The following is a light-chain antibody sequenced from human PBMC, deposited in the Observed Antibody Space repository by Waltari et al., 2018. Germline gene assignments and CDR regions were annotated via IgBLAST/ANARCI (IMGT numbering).Light chain of an antibody. V-gene: IGKV3-20*01. Sequence: EIVLTQSPGTLSLSPGERATLSCRASQSVGRSLAWYQQKPGQAPRLLIFDASNRATAIPERFSGSGSGTDFSLTISRLEPEDFVVYYCQMYVRLPVTFGQGTKVEIK. CDR1: QSVGRS. CDR2: DAS. J-gene: IGKJ1*01. CDR3: QMYVRLPVT.